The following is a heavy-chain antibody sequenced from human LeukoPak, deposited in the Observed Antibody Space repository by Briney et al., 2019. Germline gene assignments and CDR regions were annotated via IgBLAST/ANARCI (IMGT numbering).Heavy chain of an antibody. J-gene: IGHJ5*02. V-gene: IGHV3-7*01. D-gene: IGHD6-13*01. CDR2: IKQDGSEK. CDR1: GFTFSSYW. Sequence: GGSLRLSCAASGFTFSSYWMSWVRQAPGKGLEWVANIKQDGSEKYYVGSVKGRFTISRDNAKNSLYLQMNSLRAEDTAVYYCARDLGTIAAAIPRWFDPWGQGTLVTVSS. CDR3: ARDLGTIAAAIPRWFDP.